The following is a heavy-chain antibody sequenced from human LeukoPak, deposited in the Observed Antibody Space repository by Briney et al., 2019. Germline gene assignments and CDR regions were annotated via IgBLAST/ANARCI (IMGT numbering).Heavy chain of an antibody. J-gene: IGHJ6*02. CDR2: INHSGST. D-gene: IGHD3-3*01. V-gene: IGHV4-34*01. CDR1: GGSFSGYY. CDR3: ARGWGIFGVVIREFYGMDV. Sequence: SETLSLTCAVYGGSFSGYYWSWIRQPPGKGLEWIGEINHSGSTNYNPSLKSRVTISVDTSKNQFSLKLSSVTAADTAVYYCARGWGIFGVVIREFYGMDVWGQGTTVTVSS.